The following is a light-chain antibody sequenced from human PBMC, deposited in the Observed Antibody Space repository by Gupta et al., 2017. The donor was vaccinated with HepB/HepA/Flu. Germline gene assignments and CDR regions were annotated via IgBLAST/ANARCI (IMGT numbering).Light chain of an antibody. J-gene: IGKJ2*02. V-gene: IGKV3-11*01. CDR2: DAS. CDR1: QSLSSY. Sequence: EIVFTQSPATLSLSPGERATLSCRASQSLSSYLAWYQKKPGQAPRLLIYDASNRATGIKARFSGSGDGTDFTLTIISRGPEDFAVYYCQQRNNYDPVCTFGQGTNVEIK. CDR3: QQRNNYDPVCT.